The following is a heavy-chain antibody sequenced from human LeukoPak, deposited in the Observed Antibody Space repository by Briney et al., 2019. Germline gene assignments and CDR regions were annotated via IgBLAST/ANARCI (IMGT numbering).Heavy chain of an antibody. CDR1: GDSISSHY. D-gene: IGHD6-19*01. J-gene: IGHJ4*02. CDR3: AGIWYSSGYYFDY. V-gene: IGHV4-59*07. CDR2: IYDTGTT. Sequence: SDTVSLTCTVSGDSISSHYWSWIRQPPGKGPEWIAYIYDTGTTVSNPTLKSRVSMSLDRSKNEFSLQLTSVTAADTAVYYCAGIWYSSGYYFDYWGQGTLVTVSP.